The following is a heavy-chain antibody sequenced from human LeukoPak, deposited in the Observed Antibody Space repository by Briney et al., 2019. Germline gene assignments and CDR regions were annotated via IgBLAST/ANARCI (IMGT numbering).Heavy chain of an antibody. Sequence: SVTVSCKASGSTFSSYAISWVRQAPGQGLEWMGGIIPIFGTANYAQKFQGRVTITADESTSTAYMELSSLRSEDTAVYYCARVRDSGSYYEGLDYWGQGTLVTVSS. CDR2: IIPIFGTA. CDR3: ARVRDSGSYYEGLDY. V-gene: IGHV1-69*13. CDR1: GSTFSSYA. J-gene: IGHJ4*02. D-gene: IGHD1-26*01.